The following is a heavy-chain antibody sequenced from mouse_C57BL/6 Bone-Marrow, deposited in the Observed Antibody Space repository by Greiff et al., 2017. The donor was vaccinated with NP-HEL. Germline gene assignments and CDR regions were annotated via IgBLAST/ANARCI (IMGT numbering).Heavy chain of an antibody. Sequence: EVLLVESEGGLVQPGSSMKLSCTASGFTFSDYYMAWVRQAPEKGLEWVANINYDGSSTYYLDALKSRFIISRDNAKNILYLQMSSLKSEDTASYYCAREGVYGYEDAMDYWGQGTSVTVSS. CDR1: GFTFSDYY. CDR2: INYDGSST. J-gene: IGHJ4*01. D-gene: IGHD2-2*01. CDR3: AREGVYGYEDAMDY. V-gene: IGHV5-16*01.